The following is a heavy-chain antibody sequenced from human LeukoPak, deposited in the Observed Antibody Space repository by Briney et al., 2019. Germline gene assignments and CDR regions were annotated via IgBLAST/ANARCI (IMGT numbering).Heavy chain of an antibody. Sequence: SETLSLTCTVSGGSISSYYWSWIRQPPGKGLEWIGYIYSSGSTNYNPSLKSRVTISVDKSKNQFSLKLSSVTAADTAVYYCARDSSGRDGYNFVLDYWGQGTLVTVSS. J-gene: IGHJ4*02. V-gene: IGHV4-59*01. CDR2: IYSSGST. D-gene: IGHD5-24*01. CDR3: ARDSSGRDGYNFVLDY. CDR1: GGSISSYY.